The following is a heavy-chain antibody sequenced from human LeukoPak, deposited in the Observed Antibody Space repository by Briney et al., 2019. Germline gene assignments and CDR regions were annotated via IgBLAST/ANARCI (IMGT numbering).Heavy chain of an antibody. CDR2: IWYDGSNK. D-gene: IGHD6-19*01. J-gene: IGHJ4*02. CDR3: AREQWLVKDFDY. Sequence: GGSLRLSCAASGFTFSSYGMHWVRQAPGKGLEWVAVIWYDGSNKYYADSVKGRFTISRDNSKNTLYLQMNSLRAEDTAVYYCAREQWLVKDFDYWGQGTLVTVSS. CDR1: GFTFSSYG. V-gene: IGHV3-33*01.